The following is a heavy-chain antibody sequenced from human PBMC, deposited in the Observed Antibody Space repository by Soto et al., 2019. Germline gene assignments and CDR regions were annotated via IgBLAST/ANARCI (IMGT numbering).Heavy chain of an antibody. CDR1: GYTFTSYY. CDR3: ARGMLALGEKPFSDPIPNEARFDP. CDR2: INPSGGST. D-gene: IGHD2-8*01. Sequence: ASVKVSCKASGYTFTSYYMYWVRQAPGQGLEWMGIINPSGGSTSYAQKFQGRVTMTRDTSTSTVYMELSSLRSEDTAVYYCARGMLALGEKPFSDPIPNEARFDPCGQVSLVPVSA. J-gene: IGHJ5*02. V-gene: IGHV1-46*01.